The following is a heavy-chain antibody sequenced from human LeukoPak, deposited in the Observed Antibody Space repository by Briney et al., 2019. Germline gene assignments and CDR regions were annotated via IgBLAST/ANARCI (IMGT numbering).Heavy chain of an antibody. J-gene: IGHJ5*02. V-gene: IGHV1-2*02. CDR1: GYTFTGYY. CDR2: IYPKTGGT. CDR3: AGPWDQVGFDP. Sequence: ASVKVSCKASGYTFTGYYLHWVRQAPGQGLEWMGWIYPKTGGTSYAQTCQSRVTMTRDTSISTAYMELIGLRSDDTAVYYCAGPWDQVGFDPWGQGTLVSVSS. D-gene: IGHD1-26*01.